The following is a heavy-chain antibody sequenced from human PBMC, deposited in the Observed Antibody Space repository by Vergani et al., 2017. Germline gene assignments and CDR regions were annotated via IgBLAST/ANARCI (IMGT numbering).Heavy chain of an antibody. J-gene: IGHJ4*02. CDR2: IQKAGIDK. V-gene: IGHV3-30*02. Sequence: QVQLVESGGGVVQPGESLRLSCAASGFPFSTSGMHWVRQAPRKGLEWVSFIQKAGIDKFYADSVRRRFTISRDISKNTLYLEMNSLSAEETALYHCVKDHPVFDEWGRGTLVSVS. CDR3: VKDHPVFDE. CDR1: GFPFSTSG.